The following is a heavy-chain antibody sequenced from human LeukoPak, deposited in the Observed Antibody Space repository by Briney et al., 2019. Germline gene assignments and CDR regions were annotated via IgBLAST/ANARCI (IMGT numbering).Heavy chain of an antibody. V-gene: IGHV4-31*03. CDR3: ARDVRGNYDSGFDP. D-gene: IGHD3-3*01. CDR2: IYYSGST. Sequence: PSQTLSLTCTVSGGSISSGGYYWSWIRQHLGKGLEWIGYIYYSGSTYYNPSLKSRVTISVDTSKNQFSLKLSSVTAADTAVYYCARDVRGNYDSGFDPWGQGTLVTVSS. CDR1: GGSISSGGYY. J-gene: IGHJ5*02.